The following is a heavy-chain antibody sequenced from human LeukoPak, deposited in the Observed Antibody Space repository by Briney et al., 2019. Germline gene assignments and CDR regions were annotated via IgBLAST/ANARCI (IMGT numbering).Heavy chain of an antibody. CDR3: ARARIVGATEDY. Sequence: GGSLRLSCAASGFTFSSYAMHWVRQAPGKGLEYVSAISSNGGSTYYANSVKGRFTISRDNSKNTLYLQMGSLRAEDMAVYYCARARIVGATEDYWGQGTPVTVSS. D-gene: IGHD1-26*01. V-gene: IGHV3-64*01. CDR2: ISSNGGST. J-gene: IGHJ4*02. CDR1: GFTFSSYA.